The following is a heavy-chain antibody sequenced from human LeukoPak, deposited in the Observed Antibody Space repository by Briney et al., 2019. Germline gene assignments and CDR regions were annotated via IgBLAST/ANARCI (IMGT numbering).Heavy chain of an antibody. CDR1: GFTFSSYA. J-gene: IGHJ4*02. D-gene: IGHD2-2*01. CDR3: ARDPVPAAARHFDY. CDR2: ISSDGSLE. Sequence: GGSLRLSCAASGFTFSSYAMHCVRQAPGKGLEWLAVISSDGSLEYYADSVKGRFTISRDNSKNTLYLQMNSLRPEDTAVYYCARDPVPAAARHFDYWGQGTLVTVSS. V-gene: IGHV3-30-3*01.